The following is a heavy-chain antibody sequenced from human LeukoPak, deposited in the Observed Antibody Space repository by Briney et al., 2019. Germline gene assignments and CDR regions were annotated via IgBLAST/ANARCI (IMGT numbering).Heavy chain of an antibody. CDR1: GGYIICNRYD. CDR3: ARGPSSSGWYYFHY. V-gene: IGHV4-39*01. CDR2: IYYSGST. Sequence: SETLSLTCTVSGGYIICNRYDWGWIRQPPGKGLEWIGSIYYSGSTYYNPSLKSRVTISVDTSKNQFSLKLSSVTAADTALYYSARGPSSSGWYYFHYWGQGTLVTVSS. J-gene: IGHJ4*02. D-gene: IGHD6-19*01.